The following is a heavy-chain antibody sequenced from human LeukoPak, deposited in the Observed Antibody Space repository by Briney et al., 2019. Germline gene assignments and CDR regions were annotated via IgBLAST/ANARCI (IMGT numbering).Heavy chain of an antibody. CDR3: ARSIQYDY. Sequence: ASVKVSCKASGYTFTGYYMHWVRQAPGQGLEWMGRINPNSGGTNYAQKFQGRVTMTTDTSTSTAYMELRSLRSDDTAVYYCARSIQYDYWGQGTLVTVSS. D-gene: IGHD4-11*01. J-gene: IGHJ4*02. CDR1: GYTFTGYY. V-gene: IGHV1-2*06. CDR2: INPNSGGT.